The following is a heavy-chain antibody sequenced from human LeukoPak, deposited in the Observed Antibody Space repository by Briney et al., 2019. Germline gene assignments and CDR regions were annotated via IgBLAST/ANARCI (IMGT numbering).Heavy chain of an antibody. J-gene: IGHJ6*03. D-gene: IGHD1-26*01. CDR2: ISYDGSNK. CDR3: ARDGSGSYSGVYYMDV. V-gene: IGHV3-30*03. Sequence: PGGSLRLSCAASGFTFSSYGMHWVRQAPGKGLEWVAVISYDGSNKYYADSVKGRFTISRDNAKNSLYLQMNSLRAEDTAVYYCARDGSGSYSGVYYMDVWAKGPRSPSP. CDR1: GFTFSSYG.